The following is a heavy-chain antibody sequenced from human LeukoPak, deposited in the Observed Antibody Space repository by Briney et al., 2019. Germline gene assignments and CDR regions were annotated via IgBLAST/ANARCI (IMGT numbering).Heavy chain of an antibody. Sequence: GESLQISCQGSGYSFTSYWIGWVRQMPGKGLEWMGIIYPGDSDTRYSPSFQGQVTISADKSISTAYLQWSSLKASDTAMYYCARRYCSGGSCYSHFDYWGQGTLVTVSS. CDR3: ARRYCSGGSCYSHFDY. D-gene: IGHD2-15*01. CDR1: GYSFTSYW. J-gene: IGHJ4*02. CDR2: IYPGDSDT. V-gene: IGHV5-51*01.